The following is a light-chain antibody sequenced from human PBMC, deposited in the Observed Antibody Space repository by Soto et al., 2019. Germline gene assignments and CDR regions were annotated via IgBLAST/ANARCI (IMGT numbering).Light chain of an antibody. Sequence: HSALTQPASVSGSPGQSITISCTGSSSDIGGYNYVSWYQQHPDKAPKLMIYHVSNRPSGISSRFSGSKSGNTASLTISGLQAEDEADYYCSSYTSSTTYVFGTGTKVTV. J-gene: IGLJ1*01. CDR1: SSDIGGYNY. V-gene: IGLV2-14*01. CDR2: HVS. CDR3: SSYTSSTTYV.